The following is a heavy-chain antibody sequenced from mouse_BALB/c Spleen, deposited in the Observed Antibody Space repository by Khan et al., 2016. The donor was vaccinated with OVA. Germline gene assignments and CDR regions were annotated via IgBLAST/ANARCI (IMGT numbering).Heavy chain of an antibody. Sequence: QVQLKASGTELMKPGASVKISCKASGYKFSNYWIEWVKQRPGHGLEWIGEILPGSGSTKYNDKFKGKATFTADTSSNTAYMQFNSLTSEDSAVYYCARSYYVDCAQGTLFPVSA. CDR1: GYKFSNYW. CDR3: ARSYYVD. D-gene: IGHD2-10*01. V-gene: IGHV1-9*01. J-gene: IGHJ3*01. CDR2: ILPGSGST.